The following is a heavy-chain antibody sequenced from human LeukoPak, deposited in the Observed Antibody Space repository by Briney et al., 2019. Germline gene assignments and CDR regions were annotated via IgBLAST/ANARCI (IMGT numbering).Heavy chain of an antibody. CDR3: ARDRHGSCNSEGCSYYYVDV. D-gene: IGHD2-15*01. CDR1: GGSIISSSSYN. J-gene: IGHJ6*03. V-gene: IGHV4-39*07. Sequence: SETLSLTCTVSGGSIISSSSYNWGWIRQPPGKGLEWIGTIYYSGSTYYNPSLKSRITMSVDTSKNQFSLKLSSVTAADTAVYYCARDRHGSCNSEGCSYYYVDVWGKGTTVTVSS. CDR2: IYYSGST.